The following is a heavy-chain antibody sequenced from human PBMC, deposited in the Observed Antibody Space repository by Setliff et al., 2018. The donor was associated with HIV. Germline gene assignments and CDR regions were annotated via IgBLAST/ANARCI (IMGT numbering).Heavy chain of an antibody. Sequence: GGSLRLSCAASGFTFSSYSMNWVRQAPGKGLEWVSAISGSGGSTYYADSVKGRFTISRDNSKKTLYLQMNSLRAKGAAVYYCAKAFGYCSGGSCPVLMDVWGKGTTVTVSS. J-gene: IGHJ6*03. CDR3: AKAFGYCSGGSCPVLMDV. D-gene: IGHD2-15*01. CDR2: ISGSGGST. CDR1: GFTFSSYS. V-gene: IGHV3-23*01.